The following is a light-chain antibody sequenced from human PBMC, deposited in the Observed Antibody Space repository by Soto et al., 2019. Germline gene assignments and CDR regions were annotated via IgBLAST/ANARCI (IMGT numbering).Light chain of an antibody. J-gene: IGKJ1*01. CDR1: QGISSY. CDR3: QHFKTCPQT. CDR2: TAS. V-gene: IGKV1-9*01. Sequence: DFQLTHSPSFLSASIGDRVTITCRASQGISSYLAWYQQKPGKAPKLLIYTASTLQSGVPSRFSGSGSGKEFTRTISSLQPEDYATYYCQHFKTCPQTFGQGNKVDI.